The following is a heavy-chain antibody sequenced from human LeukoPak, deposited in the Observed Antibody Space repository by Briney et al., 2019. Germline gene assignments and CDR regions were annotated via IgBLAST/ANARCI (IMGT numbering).Heavy chain of an antibody. V-gene: IGHV3-23*01. CDR3: ARLGGSYYTY. CDR2: ISGSGGST. CDR1: GFTFSNYA. Sequence: GGSLRLSCAASGFTFSNYAMSWVRQAPGKGLEWVSVISGSGGSTNYADSVKGRFTISRDNSKNTLYLQMNSLRVEDTAVYYCARLGGSYYTYWGQGTLVTVSS. J-gene: IGHJ4*02. D-gene: IGHD1-26*01.